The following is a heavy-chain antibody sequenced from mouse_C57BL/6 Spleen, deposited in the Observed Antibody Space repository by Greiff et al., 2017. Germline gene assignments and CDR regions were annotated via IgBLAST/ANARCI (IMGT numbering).Heavy chain of an antibody. CDR1: GYTFTSYW. J-gene: IGHJ1*03. D-gene: IGHD4-1*01. V-gene: IGHV1-64*01. CDR3: ARSGTGHWYFDV. Sequence: QVQLKQPGAELVKPGASVKLSCKASGYTFTSYWMHWVKQRPGQGLEWIGMIHTNSGSTNYNEKFKSKATLTVDKSSSTAYMQLSSLTSEDSAVYYCARSGTGHWYFDVWGTGTTVTVSS. CDR2: IHTNSGST.